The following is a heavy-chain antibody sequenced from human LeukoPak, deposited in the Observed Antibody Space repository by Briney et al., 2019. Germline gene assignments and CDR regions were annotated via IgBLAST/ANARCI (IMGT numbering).Heavy chain of an antibody. CDR2: IYCSGST. V-gene: IGHV4-39*01. J-gene: IGHJ6*03. D-gene: IGHD3-10*01. CDR1: GGSISSSSYY. CDR3: ARRILRGGYYMDV. Sequence: SETLSLTCTVSGGSISSSSYYWGWIRQPPGKGLEWIGSIYCSGSTYYNPSLKSRVTISVDTSKNQFSLKLSSVTAADTAAYYCARRILRGGYYMDVWGKGTTVTVSS.